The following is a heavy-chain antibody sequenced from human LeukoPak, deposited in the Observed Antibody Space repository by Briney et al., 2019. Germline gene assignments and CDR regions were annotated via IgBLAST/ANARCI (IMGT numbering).Heavy chain of an antibody. CDR1: GGTFSSYA. CDR3: ARGRSRDGYVLDY. J-gene: IGHJ4*02. Sequence: SVKVSCKASGGTFSSYAISWVRQAPGQGLEWMGRIIPIFGTANYAQKFQGRVTITTDESTSTAYMELSSLRSEDTAVYYCARGRSRDGYVLDYWGQGTLVTVSS. CDR2: IIPIFGTA. D-gene: IGHD5-24*01. V-gene: IGHV1-69*05.